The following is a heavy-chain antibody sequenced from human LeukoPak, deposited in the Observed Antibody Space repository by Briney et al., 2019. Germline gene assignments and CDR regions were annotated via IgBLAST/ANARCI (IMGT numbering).Heavy chain of an antibody. CDR3: AREEMPGKFDY. CDR1: GGSISSYY. CDR2: IYTSGNT. Sequence: SETLSLTCTVSGGSISSYYWSWIRQPAGKGLEWIGRIYTSGNTNYNPSLKSRVAISLDKSSNQFSLRLMSVTAADTAMYFCAREEMPGKFDYWGQGILVTVSS. J-gene: IGHJ4*02. D-gene: IGHD1-26*01. V-gene: IGHV4-4*07.